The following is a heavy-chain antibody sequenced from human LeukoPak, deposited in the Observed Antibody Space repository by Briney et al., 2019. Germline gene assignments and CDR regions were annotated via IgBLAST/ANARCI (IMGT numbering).Heavy chain of an antibody. CDR3: AKGFYGSGSVDV. V-gene: IGHV3-23*01. J-gene: IGHJ6*04. CDR2: LSGSGGST. CDR1: GFTFSNYA. Sequence: GGSRRLSCAASGFTFSNYAMTWVRQAPGKGLEWVSGLSGSGGSTYYADSVKGRFTISRDNSKNTLYLQMNSLRAEGTAVYFCAKGFYGSGSVDVWGKGTTVTVSS. D-gene: IGHD3-10*01.